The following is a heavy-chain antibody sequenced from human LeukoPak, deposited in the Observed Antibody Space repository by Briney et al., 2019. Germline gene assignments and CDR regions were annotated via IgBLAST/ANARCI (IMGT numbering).Heavy chain of an antibody. Sequence: ASVKVSCKASGYTFTGYYMHWVRQAPGQGLEWMGIINPSGGSTSYAQKFQGRVTMTRDTSTSTVYMELSSLRAEDTAVYYCAKPSLYYYDTSGYYRYWYFDLWGRGTLVTVSS. CDR2: INPSGGST. V-gene: IGHV1-46*01. D-gene: IGHD3-22*01. CDR3: AKPSLYYYDTSGYYRYWYFDL. J-gene: IGHJ2*01. CDR1: GYTFTGYY.